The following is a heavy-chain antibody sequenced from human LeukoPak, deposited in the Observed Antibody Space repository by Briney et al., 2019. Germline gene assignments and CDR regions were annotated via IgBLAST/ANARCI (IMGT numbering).Heavy chain of an antibody. J-gene: IGHJ4*02. CDR3: ARDKDDFWSGSTFDY. Sequence: GGSLRLSCAASGFTFSSYAMSWVRQAPGKGLEWVANIKQDGSEKYYVDSVKGRFTISRDNAKNSLYLQMNSLRAEDTAVYYCARDKDDFWSGSTFDYWGQGTLVTVSS. CDR2: IKQDGSEK. CDR1: GFTFSSYA. D-gene: IGHD3-3*01. V-gene: IGHV3-7*01.